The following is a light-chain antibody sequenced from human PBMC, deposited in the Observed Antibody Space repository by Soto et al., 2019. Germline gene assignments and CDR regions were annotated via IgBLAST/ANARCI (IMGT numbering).Light chain of an antibody. CDR2: GAS. CDR3: QQYGSSSWT. J-gene: IGKJ1*01. V-gene: IGKV3-20*01. CDR1: QSVSSSF. Sequence: EIVLPHSPGTLSLSPGALATLSCRASQSVSSSFLAWYQQRPGQAPRLLIYGASSRATGIPDRFSGSGSGTEFTLTISRLEPEDFAVYYCQQYGSSSWTFGQGTKVDIK.